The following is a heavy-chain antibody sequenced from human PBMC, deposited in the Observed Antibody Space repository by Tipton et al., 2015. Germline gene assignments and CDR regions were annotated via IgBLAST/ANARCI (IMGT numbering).Heavy chain of an antibody. J-gene: IGHJ4*02. CDR3: ARLTVMVSGPPDY. D-gene: IGHD2-8*01. Sequence: QLVQSGAEVRKPGASVKVSCKASGYTFTTFGISWVRQAPGQGLEWMGWISAYSGNTNYAEKFQGRVTMTTDTSTSTAYMELRSLRSDDTAVYYCARLTVMVSGPPDYWGQGILVTVSS. CDR1: GYTFTTFG. V-gene: IGHV1-18*01. CDR2: ISAYSGNT.